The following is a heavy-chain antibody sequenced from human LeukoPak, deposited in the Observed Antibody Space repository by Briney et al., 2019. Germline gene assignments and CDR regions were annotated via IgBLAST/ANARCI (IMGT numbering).Heavy chain of an antibody. V-gene: IGHV1-8*01. D-gene: IGHD3-22*01. Sequence: ASVKVSCKASGYTFTSYDINWVRQATGQGLEWMGWMNPNSGNTGYAQKFQGRVTMTRNTSISTAYMELSSLRSEDTAVYYCARGTAYYYDSSGYWSYWGQGTLVTVSS. J-gene: IGHJ4*02. CDR3: ARGTAYYYDSSGYWSY. CDR2: MNPNSGNT. CDR1: GYTFTSYD.